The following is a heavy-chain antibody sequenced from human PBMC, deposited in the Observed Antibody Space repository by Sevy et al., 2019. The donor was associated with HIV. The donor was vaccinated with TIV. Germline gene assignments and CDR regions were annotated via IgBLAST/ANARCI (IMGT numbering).Heavy chain of an antibody. CDR3: AGPYSSRWYTLYAFDI. D-gene: IGHD6-13*01. J-gene: IGHJ3*02. V-gene: IGHV3-33*01. CDR1: GFTFSSYG. Sequence: GGSLRLSCAASGFTFSSYGMHWVRQAPGKGLEWVAVIWYGGSNKYYADSVKGRFTISRDNSKNTLYLQMNSLRAEDTAVYYCAGPYSSRWYTLYAFDIWGQGTMVTVSS. CDR2: IWYGGSNK.